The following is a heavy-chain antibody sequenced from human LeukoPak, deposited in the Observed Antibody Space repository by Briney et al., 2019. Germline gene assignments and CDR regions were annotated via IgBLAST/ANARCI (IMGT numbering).Heavy chain of an antibody. CDR2: IYSGGST. J-gene: IGHJ2*01. CDR3: ARAAGDRIGYFDL. V-gene: IGHV3-53*01. CDR1: GFTVITNY. D-gene: IGHD7-27*01. Sequence: GGSLRLSCAASGFTVITNYMSWVRQAPGKGLEWVSVIYSGGSTYYADSVKGRFTISRDNSKNTLYLQMNGLRAEDTAVYYCARAAGDRIGYFDLWGRGTLVTVSS.